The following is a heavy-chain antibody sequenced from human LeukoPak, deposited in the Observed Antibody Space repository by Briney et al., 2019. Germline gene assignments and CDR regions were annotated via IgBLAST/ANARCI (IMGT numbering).Heavy chain of an antibody. D-gene: IGHD2-15*01. CDR3: AKSHSVENRGYFDS. CDR1: RLSFSTYA. CDR2: ISNGGNST. J-gene: IGHJ4*02. V-gene: IGHV3-23*01. Sequence: GGSLRLSCAASRLSFSTYAMSWVRQAQGKGLEWVSTISNGGNSTYYADSVKGRFTTSRDNSKDTLSLQMNGLRADDTAVYYCAKSHSVENRGYFDSWGQGILVTVSS.